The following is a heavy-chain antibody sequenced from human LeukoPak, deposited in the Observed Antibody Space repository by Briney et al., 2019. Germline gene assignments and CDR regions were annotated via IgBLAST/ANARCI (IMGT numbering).Heavy chain of an antibody. CDR1: GYTFTGYY. CDR3: ARASLDYYYYYMDA. D-gene: IGHD2-2*03. Sequence: ASVKVSCKASGYTFTGYYMHWVRQAPGQGLEWMGWINPNSGGTNYAQKFQGRVTMTRDTSISTAYMELSRLRSDDTAVYYCARASLDYYYYYMDAWGKGTTVTVSS. V-gene: IGHV1-2*02. J-gene: IGHJ6*03. CDR2: INPNSGGT.